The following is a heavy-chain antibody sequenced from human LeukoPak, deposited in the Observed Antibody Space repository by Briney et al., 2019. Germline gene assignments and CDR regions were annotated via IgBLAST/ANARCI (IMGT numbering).Heavy chain of an antibody. D-gene: IGHD2-8*02. CDR1: GGSIGSFY. CDR3: ARGGVLLGIDY. J-gene: IGHJ4*02. CDR2: AYSSGNT. V-gene: IGHV4-59*01. Sequence: SETLSLTCTVSGGSIGSFYWNWIRRPPGKGLEWIGYAYSSGNTNYSPSLKSRVIISVDTSKNQSSLKLSSVTAADTAVYYCARGGVLLGIDYWGQGTLVTVSS.